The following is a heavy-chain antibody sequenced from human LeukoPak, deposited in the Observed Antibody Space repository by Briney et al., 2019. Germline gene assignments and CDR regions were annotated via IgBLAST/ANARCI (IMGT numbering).Heavy chain of an antibody. CDR1: GVSFSDYY. D-gene: IGHD3-9*01. J-gene: IGHJ4*02. V-gene: IGHV4-38-2*01. CDR2: IYHSGST. Sequence: SETLSLTCAVSGVSFSDYYWSWIRQPPGKGLEWIGSIYHSGSTYYNPSLKSRVTISVDTSKNQFSLKLSSVTAADTAVYYCTRLGRYFDWLLAFDYWGQGTLVTVSS. CDR3: TRLGRYFDWLLAFDY.